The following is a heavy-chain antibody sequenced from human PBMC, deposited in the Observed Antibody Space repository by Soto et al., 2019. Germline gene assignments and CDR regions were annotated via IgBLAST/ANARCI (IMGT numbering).Heavy chain of an antibody. D-gene: IGHD2-8*02. Sequence: PSETLSLTCTVSGGSFSGFYWGWVRQPPGKGLEWIGHFYYSGTTKYSPSLNSRVSMSVDTSKNQFSLQLGSVTAADTAVYYCARLPPRNDDSTENWFDPWGQGALVTVSS. V-gene: IGHV4-59*08. CDR3: ARLPPRNDDSTENWFDP. CDR2: FYYSGTT. CDR1: GGSFSGFY. J-gene: IGHJ5*02.